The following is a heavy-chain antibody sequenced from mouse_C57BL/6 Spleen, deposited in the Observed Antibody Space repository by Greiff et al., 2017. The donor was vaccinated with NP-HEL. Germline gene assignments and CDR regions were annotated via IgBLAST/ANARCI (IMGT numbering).Heavy chain of an antibody. J-gene: IGHJ4*01. CDR3: ARGWLLYAMDY. V-gene: IGHV5-17*01. CDR1: GFTFSDYG. D-gene: IGHD2-3*01. CDR2: LSSGSSTI. Sequence: DVKLVESGGGLVKPGGSLKLSCAASGFTFSDYGMHWVRQAPEKGLEWVAYLSSGSSTIYYADTVKGRFTISRDNAKNTLFLQMTSLRSEDTAMYYCARGWLLYAMDYWGQGTSVTVSS.